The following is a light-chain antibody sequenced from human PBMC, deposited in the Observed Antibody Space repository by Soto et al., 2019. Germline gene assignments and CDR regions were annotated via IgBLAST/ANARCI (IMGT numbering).Light chain of an antibody. CDR3: QHYNSYSEA. V-gene: IGKV1-5*03. CDR2: KAS. Sequence: DIQMTQSPSTLSGSVGDRVTITCRASQTISSWLAWYQQKPGKAPKLLIYKASTLKSGVPSRFSGSGSGTEFTLTISSLQPDDFATYYCQHYNSYSEAFRQGTQVDIX. CDR1: QTISSW. J-gene: IGKJ1*01.